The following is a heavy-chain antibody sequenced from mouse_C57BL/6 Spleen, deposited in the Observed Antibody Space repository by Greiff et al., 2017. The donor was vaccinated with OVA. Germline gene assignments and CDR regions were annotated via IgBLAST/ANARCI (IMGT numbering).Heavy chain of an antibody. CDR3: ARLITGPFDY. J-gene: IGHJ2*01. CDR2: ISSGSSTI. V-gene: IGHV5-17*01. D-gene: IGHD4-1*01. Sequence: EVKLMESGGGLVKPGGSLKLSCAASGFTFSDYGMHWVRQAPEKGLEWVAYISSGSSTIYYADTVKGRFTISRDNAKNTLFLQMTSLRSEDTAMYYCARLITGPFDYWGQGTTLTVSS. CDR1: GFTFSDYG.